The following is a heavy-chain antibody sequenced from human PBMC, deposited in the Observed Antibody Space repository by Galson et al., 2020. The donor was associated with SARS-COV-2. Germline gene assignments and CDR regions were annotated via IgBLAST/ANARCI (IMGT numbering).Heavy chain of an antibody. CDR2: TYYRSQWST. CDR1: GDSVSSNSAA. CDR3: AGRVAGAGSLHI. J-gene: IGHJ3*02. D-gene: IGHD6-13*01. V-gene: IGHV6-1*01. Sequence: SQTLSLTCALSGDSVSSNSAAWNWTRPSPSRGLEWLGRTYYRSQWSTDYAVSVKSRITINPDTSKNQFSLQLNSVTPEDTAIDYCAGRVAGAGSLHIWGQGTMVIVSS.